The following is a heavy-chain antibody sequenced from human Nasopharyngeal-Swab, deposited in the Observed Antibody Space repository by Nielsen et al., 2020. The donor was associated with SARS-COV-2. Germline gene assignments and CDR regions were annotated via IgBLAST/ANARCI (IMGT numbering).Heavy chain of an antibody. CDR3: AGDYYYYYGMDV. CDR1: GFTFSSYA. Sequence: LSLTCAASGFTFSSYAMSWVRQAPGKGLEWVANIKQDGSEKYYVDSVKGRFTISRDNAKNSLYLQMNSLRAEDTAVYYCAGDYYYYYGMDVWGQGTTVTVSS. CDR2: IKQDGSEK. J-gene: IGHJ6*02. V-gene: IGHV3-7*03.